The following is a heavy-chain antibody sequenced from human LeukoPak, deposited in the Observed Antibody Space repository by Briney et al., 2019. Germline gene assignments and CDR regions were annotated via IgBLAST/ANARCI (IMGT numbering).Heavy chain of an antibody. Sequence: GESLKISCKGSGYSFTTYWIAWVRQMPGKGLGWMGTIYPADSDARYSPSFHGQVTISADKSISTAYLQWSSLKASDTAMYYCARHAIDGGYPDYWGQGTLVTVSS. V-gene: IGHV5-51*01. CDR2: IYPADSDA. J-gene: IGHJ4*02. D-gene: IGHD4-17*01. CDR1: GYSFTTYW. CDR3: ARHAIDGGYPDY.